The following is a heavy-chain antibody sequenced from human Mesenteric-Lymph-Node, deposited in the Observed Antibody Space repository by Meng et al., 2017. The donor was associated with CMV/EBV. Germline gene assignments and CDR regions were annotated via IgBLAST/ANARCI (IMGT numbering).Heavy chain of an antibody. CDR1: GFTSSSYA. CDR3: ARHNPVLFGAFDI. J-gene: IGHJ3*02. V-gene: IGHV3-64*02. Sequence: GESLKISCAASGFTSSSYAMNWVRQAPGKGLEYVSAIISNGGSTYYADSVKGRFTISRDNSKNTLYLQMGSLRAEDMAVYYCARHNPVLFGAFDIWGQGTMVTVSS. CDR2: IISNGGST. D-gene: IGHD2-21*01.